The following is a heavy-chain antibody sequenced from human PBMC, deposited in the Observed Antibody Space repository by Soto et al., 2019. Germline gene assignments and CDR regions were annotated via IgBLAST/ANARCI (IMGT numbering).Heavy chain of an antibody. J-gene: IGHJ4*02. V-gene: IGHV3-30*03. CDR1: GFAFSSYG. Sequence: QAQLVESGGGVVQPGRSLRLSCAASGFAFSSYGMHWVCQAPGTGLEWVAVISYDGSLQHYADSVKGRFTISRDNSKNMGLLQMSSLRAEDTAVYYCVSDRGYGHASVPYSWGQGTLVSVSS. D-gene: IGHD5-18*01. CDR3: VSDRGYGHASVPYS. CDR2: ISYDGSLQ.